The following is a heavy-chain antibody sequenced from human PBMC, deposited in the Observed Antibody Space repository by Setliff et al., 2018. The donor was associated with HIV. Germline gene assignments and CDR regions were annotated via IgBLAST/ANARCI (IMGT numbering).Heavy chain of an antibody. CDR2: FDPEDGET. CDR3: ARERGRGMVPPGILDHYYMDL. Sequence: GASVKVSCKISGYTLTELSIHWVRQAPGKGLEWMANFDPEDGETFYAQKFQGRLTMTEDTSTATAHMELRSLRSDDTAMYYCARERGRGMVPPGILDHYYMDLWGKGIPVTVSS. CDR1: GYTLTELS. J-gene: IGHJ6*03. V-gene: IGHV1-24*01. D-gene: IGHD2-21*02.